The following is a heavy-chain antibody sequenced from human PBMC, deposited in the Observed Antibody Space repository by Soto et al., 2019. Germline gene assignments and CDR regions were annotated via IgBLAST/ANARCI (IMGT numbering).Heavy chain of an antibody. CDR3: ARGYTVTTRFDS. CDR1: GGSFSGYY. Sequence: PSQTLSLTCAVYGGSFSGYYWSWIRQPPGKGLEWIGEINHSGSTNYNPSLKSRVTISVDTSKDQFSLNLSSVTAADTAVYYCARGYTVTTRFDSWGPGTLVTVSS. CDR2: INHSGST. V-gene: IGHV4-34*09. J-gene: IGHJ4*02. D-gene: IGHD4-17*01.